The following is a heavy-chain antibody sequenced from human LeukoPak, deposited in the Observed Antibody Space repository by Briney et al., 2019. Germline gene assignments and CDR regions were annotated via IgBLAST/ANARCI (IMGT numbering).Heavy chain of an antibody. D-gene: IGHD3-10*01. J-gene: IGHJ5*02. CDR2: IYTSGST. V-gene: IGHV4-61*02. Sequence: PSETLSLTCTVSGGSISSSSYYWSWIRQPAGKGLEWIGRIYTSGSTNYNPSLKSRVTMSVDTSKNQFSLKLSSVTAADTAVYYCARDDLYYGSGNIEFDPWGQGTLVTVSS. CDR1: GGSISSSSYY. CDR3: ARDDLYYGSGNIEFDP.